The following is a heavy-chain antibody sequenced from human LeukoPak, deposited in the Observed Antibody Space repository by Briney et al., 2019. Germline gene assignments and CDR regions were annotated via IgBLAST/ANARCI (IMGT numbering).Heavy chain of an antibody. CDR1: GYTFTTYW. D-gene: IGHD6-19*01. V-gene: IGHV5-51*01. CDR3: ARHPLMYSSTPYYFDY. Sequence: GESLKISCQVSGYTFTTYWIAWVRQMPGKGLEWMGIIYPTDSDTRYSPSFQGQVTISVDKSINTAYLQWSSLKASDTAMYFCARHPLMYSSTPYYFDYWGQGALVTVSS. J-gene: IGHJ4*02. CDR2: IYPTDSDT.